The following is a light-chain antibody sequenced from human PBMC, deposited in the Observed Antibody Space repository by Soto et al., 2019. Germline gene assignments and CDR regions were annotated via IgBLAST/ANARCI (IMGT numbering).Light chain of an antibody. J-gene: IGLJ3*02. CDR3: AAYDDSLKEV. CDR2: NNN. Sequence: QSVLTQPPSASGTPGQRVTISCSASTSNVGNNAVHWYQQLPGTAPKLLIHNNNQRPSGVPDRFSGSKSGTSASLAISGLQSEDEADYYCAAYDDSLKEVFGGGTKLTVL. CDR1: TSNVGNNA. V-gene: IGLV1-44*01.